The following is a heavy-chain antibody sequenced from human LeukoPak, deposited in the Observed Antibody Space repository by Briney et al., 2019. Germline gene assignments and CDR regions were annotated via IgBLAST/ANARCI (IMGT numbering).Heavy chain of an antibody. J-gene: IGHJ6*03. CDR2: IYSGGSK. D-gene: IGHD3-22*01. CDR1: GFTFSSNY. Sequence: GGSLRLSCAASGFTFSSNYMSWVRQAPGKGLEWVSVIYSGGSKYYADSVKGRSTISRDNAKNSLYLQMNSLRAEDTALYHCARINYYDSSGYYYTTYYYMDVWGKGATVTISS. CDR3: ARINYYDSSGYYYTTYYYMDV. V-gene: IGHV3-53*01.